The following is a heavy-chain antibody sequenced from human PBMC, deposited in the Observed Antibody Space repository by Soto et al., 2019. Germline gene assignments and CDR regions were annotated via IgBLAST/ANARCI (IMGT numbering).Heavy chain of an antibody. CDR1: GYTFTSYY. V-gene: IGHV1-46*01. J-gene: IGHJ5*02. Sequence: ASVKVSCKASGYTFTSYYMHWVRQAPGQGLEWMGIINPSGGSTSYAQKFQGRVTMTRDTSTSTVYMELSSLRSEDTAVYYCARSRVVLVPAAIVWFDLWGQGTLVTVSS. CDR3: ARSRVVLVPAAIVWFDL. CDR2: INPSGGST. D-gene: IGHD2-2*01.